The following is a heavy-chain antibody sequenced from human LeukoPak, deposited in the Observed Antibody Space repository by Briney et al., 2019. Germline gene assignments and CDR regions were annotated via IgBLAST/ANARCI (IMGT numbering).Heavy chain of an antibody. D-gene: IGHD1-14*01. CDR2: IWYDGSNK. V-gene: IGHV3-33*01. Sequence: GGSLRLSCAASGFTFSSYGMHWVRQAPGKGLEWVAVIWYDGSNKYYADSVKGRFTVSRDNSKNTLYLQMNSLRAEDTAVYYCAILAEELDYWAREPWSPSPQ. J-gene: IGHJ4*02. CDR3: AILAEELDY. CDR1: GFTFSSYG.